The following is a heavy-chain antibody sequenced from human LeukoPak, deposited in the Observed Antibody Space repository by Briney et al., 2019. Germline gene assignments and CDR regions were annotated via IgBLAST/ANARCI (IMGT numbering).Heavy chain of an antibody. Sequence: PSQTLSLTCTASGGSISSGGYYWSWMRQPPGKGLAWIGYIYHSGSTYYNPSLKSRVTISVDRSKNQFSLKLSSVTAADTAVYYCARGIVLMVSRYYYMDVWGKGTTVTVSS. D-gene: IGHD2-8*01. CDR2: IYHSGST. CDR1: GGSISSGGYY. J-gene: IGHJ6*03. CDR3: ARGIVLMVSRYYYMDV. V-gene: IGHV4-30-2*01.